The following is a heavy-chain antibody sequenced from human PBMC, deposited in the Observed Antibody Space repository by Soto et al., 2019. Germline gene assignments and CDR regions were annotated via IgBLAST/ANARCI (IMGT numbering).Heavy chain of an antibody. CDR2: ISGYNGNT. Sequence: QIHLEQSRIEMKEPGTSLKISCATSGYSFTNYGISWVRQAPGQGLEWMGWISGYNGNTKYAQSFQDRVVITAEKFTSTGYLEMRNLRSNDPAFYYCARANTWVTGRVGTHWGQGTKVTVSS. CDR3: ARANTWVTGRVGTH. J-gene: IGHJ4*02. V-gene: IGHV1-18*01. D-gene: IGHD1-1*01. CDR1: GYSFTNYG.